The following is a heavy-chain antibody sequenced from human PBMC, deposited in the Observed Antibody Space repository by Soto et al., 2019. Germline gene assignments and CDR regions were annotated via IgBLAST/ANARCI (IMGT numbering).Heavy chain of an antibody. Sequence: QIQLVQSGGDVKTPGASVKVSCTTSRYTFTSHGIAWVRQAPGQGLEWMGWISTFNGKTDYAQKFQGRVTMTADTITSTVHMELRSLRSDDTAVYYCARLLTKGATFREDAFDLWGPGTKVTVSS. D-gene: IGHD3-9*01. CDR1: RYTFTSHG. V-gene: IGHV1-18*01. CDR3: ARLLTKGATFREDAFDL. CDR2: ISTFNGKT. J-gene: IGHJ3*01.